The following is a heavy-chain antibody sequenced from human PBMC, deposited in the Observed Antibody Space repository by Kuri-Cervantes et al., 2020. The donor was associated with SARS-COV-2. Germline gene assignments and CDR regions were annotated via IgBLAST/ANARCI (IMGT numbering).Heavy chain of an antibody. J-gene: IGHJ6*03. CDR2: IYYSGNT. D-gene: IGHD2-2*01. CDR1: GGSISSGGYS. CDR3: ASGSAPAAIYYYYYMDV. Sequence: SQTLSLTCAVSGGSISSGGYSWGWIRQPPGKGLEWIGTIYYSGNTYYKPSLKGRVTISVDTSKNQFSLKLSSVTAADTAVYYCASGSAPAAIYYYYYMDVWGKGTTVTVSS. V-gene: IGHV4-30-2*03.